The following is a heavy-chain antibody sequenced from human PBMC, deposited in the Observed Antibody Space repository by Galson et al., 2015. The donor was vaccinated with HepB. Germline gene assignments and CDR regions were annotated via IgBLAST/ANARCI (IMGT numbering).Heavy chain of an antibody. CDR1: GLTFSGSA. V-gene: IGHV3-73*01. Sequence: SLRLSCAASGLTFSGSAIHWVRQAYGKGLEWVGRIRSKASSHATAYTASLKGRFTISRDDSKNTAYLHMNSLKTEDTAVYYCARLGDLSGYSSLWGQGTLVTVSS. CDR2: IRSKASSHAT. CDR3: ARLGDLSGYSSL. J-gene: IGHJ4*02. D-gene: IGHD6-19*01.